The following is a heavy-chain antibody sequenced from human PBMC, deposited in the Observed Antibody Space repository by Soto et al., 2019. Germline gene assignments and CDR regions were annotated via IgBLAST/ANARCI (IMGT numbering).Heavy chain of an antibody. J-gene: IGHJ6*02. D-gene: IGHD1-26*01. CDR1: GFTFSSYG. CDR2: ISYDGSNK. Sequence: QVQLVESGGGVVQPGRSLRLSCAASGFTFSSYGMHWVRQAPGKGLEWVAVISYDGSNKYYADSVKGRFTISRDNSKNSQSLQMTSLRAEATAVYYCAKDVVVGATTGLLYYYYYYGMAVWGQGTTVTVSS. V-gene: IGHV3-30*18. CDR3: AKDVVVGATTGLLYYYYYYGMAV.